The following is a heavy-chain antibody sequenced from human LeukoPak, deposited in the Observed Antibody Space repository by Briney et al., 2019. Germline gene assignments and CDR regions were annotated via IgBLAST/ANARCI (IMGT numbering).Heavy chain of an antibody. CDR2: INIDGSST. Sequence: GGSLRLSCAASGFTFSSYGMHWVRQTPGKGLVWVSRINIDGSSTSYAGSVKGRFTISRDNAKNTLYLQMSSLRAEDTAVYYCASRDYGGNYYYMDVWGKGTTVTVSS. V-gene: IGHV3-74*01. CDR1: GFTFSSYG. D-gene: IGHD4-23*01. CDR3: ASRDYGGNYYYMDV. J-gene: IGHJ6*03.